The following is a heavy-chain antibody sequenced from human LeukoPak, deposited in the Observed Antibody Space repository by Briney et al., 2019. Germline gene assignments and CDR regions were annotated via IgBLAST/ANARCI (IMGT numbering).Heavy chain of an antibody. V-gene: IGHV1-2*02. CDR3: VREGEGPLSKDFDY. J-gene: IGHJ4*02. Sequence: ASVKVSCKSSGFTFTDHYIHWVRQGPGQPLEWMGYIGPHSTFTSSPQEFQGRVTMTRDASMSTAYMELTRLTSDDTAVYYCVREGEGPLSKDFDYWGQGTLVTVSS. D-gene: IGHD2/OR15-2a*01. CDR1: GFTFTDHY. CDR2: IGPHSTFT.